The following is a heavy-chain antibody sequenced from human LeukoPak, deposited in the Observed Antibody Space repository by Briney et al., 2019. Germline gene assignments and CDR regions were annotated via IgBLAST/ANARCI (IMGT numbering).Heavy chain of an antibody. CDR1: GFTFRSSG. CDR2: IQYHGRDK. J-gene: IGHJ4*02. CDR3: AREGGRTVAGTFDN. V-gene: IGHV3-30*02. D-gene: IGHD6-19*01. Sequence: GGSLRLSCAASGFTFRSSGMHWVRQAPGKGLEWVAFIQYHGRDKYYADSVKGRFTISRDNSKNTLYMEVNSLRAEDTAVYYCAREGGRTVAGTFDNWGQGTLVTVSS.